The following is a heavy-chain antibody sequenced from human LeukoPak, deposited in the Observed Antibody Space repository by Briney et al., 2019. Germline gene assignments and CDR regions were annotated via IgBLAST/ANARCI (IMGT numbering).Heavy chain of an antibody. V-gene: IGHV3-73*01. J-gene: IGHJ4*02. D-gene: IGHD3-10*01. CDR1: GVTFGGAA. CDR2: IRSKANSYAT. Sequence: PGGSLGLSWAAAGVTFGGAARRWGRQASGKGLEWVGRIRSKANSYATAYAASVKGRFTISRDDSKNTAYLQMNSLKTEDTAVYYCTSRRFGPGYYFDYWGQGTLVTVSS. CDR3: TSRRFGPGYYFDY.